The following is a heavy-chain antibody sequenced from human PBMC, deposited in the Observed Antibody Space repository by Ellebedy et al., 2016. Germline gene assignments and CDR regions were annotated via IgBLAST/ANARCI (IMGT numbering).Heavy chain of an antibody. J-gene: IGHJ6*02. CDR3: ATAFGVVIITNYYYGMDV. Sequence: GSLRLSXTVSGGSISSSSYYWGWIRQPPGKGLEWIGSIYYSGSTYYNPSLKSRVTISVDTSKNQFPLKLSSVTAADTAVYYCATAFGVVIITNYYYGMDVWGQGTTVTVSS. V-gene: IGHV4-39*01. D-gene: IGHD3-3*01. CDR2: IYYSGST. CDR1: GGSISSSSYY.